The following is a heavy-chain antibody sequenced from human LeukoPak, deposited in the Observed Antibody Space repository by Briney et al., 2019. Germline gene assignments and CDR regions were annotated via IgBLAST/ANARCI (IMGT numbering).Heavy chain of an antibody. Sequence: SETLSLTCTVSGGSISSYYWSWIRQPPGKGLGWIGYIFYSGSTNYNPPLKSRVTISVDTSKNQFSLKLSSVTAADTAVYYCARAPRTPRYCSSTSCYHGGYYYYYYMDVWGKGTTVTVSS. CDR1: GGSISSYY. D-gene: IGHD2-2*01. CDR2: IFYSGST. V-gene: IGHV4-59*01. CDR3: ARAPRTPRYCSSTSCYHGGYYYYYYMDV. J-gene: IGHJ6*03.